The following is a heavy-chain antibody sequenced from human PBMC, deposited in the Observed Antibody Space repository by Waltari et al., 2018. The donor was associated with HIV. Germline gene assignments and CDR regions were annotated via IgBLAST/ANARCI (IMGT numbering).Heavy chain of an antibody. CDR1: GGSPRQYS. D-gene: IGHD3-22*01. Sequence: VQLQASGPGLVKPSETLSLIGTVSGGSPRQYSWSWIRPSPWKGLEWVGFISYSGDTNYNPSLKSRATISLDTSRTQFSLRLSSVTAADTAMYYCARDPGHDSSGYFYSDAFDIWGRGTMVTVSS. J-gene: IGHJ3*02. V-gene: IGHV4-59*12. CDR2: ISYSGDT. CDR3: ARDPGHDSSGYFYSDAFDI.